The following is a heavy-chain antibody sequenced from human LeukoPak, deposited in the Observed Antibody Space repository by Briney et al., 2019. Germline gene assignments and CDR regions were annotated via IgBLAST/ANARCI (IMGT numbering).Heavy chain of an antibody. CDR3: AISTYSSSTS. J-gene: IGHJ5*02. Sequence: GGSLRLSCAASGFAFSDHWMIWVRQAPGKGLEWVANINHDESKKYYVDSVEGRFTISRDNAKNSLYLQMNSLRAEDTAVYYCAISTYSSSTSWGQGTLVTVSS. V-gene: IGHV3-7*01. CDR2: INHDESKK. CDR1: GFAFSDHW. D-gene: IGHD6-6*01.